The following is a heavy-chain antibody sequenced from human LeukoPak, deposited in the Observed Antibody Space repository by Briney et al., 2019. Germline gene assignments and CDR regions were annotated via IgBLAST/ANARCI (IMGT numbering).Heavy chain of an antibody. CDR1: GGSISSGGYS. J-gene: IGHJ4*02. CDR2: IYHSGST. Sequence: PSQTLSLTCAVSGGSISSGGYSWSWIRQPPGKGLEWIGYIYHSGSTYYNPSLKSRVTISVDRPKNQFSLKLSSVTAADTAVYYCARALGKDYGPYFDYWDQGTLVTVSS. CDR3: ARALGKDYGPYFDY. V-gene: IGHV4-30-2*01. D-gene: IGHD4-17*01.